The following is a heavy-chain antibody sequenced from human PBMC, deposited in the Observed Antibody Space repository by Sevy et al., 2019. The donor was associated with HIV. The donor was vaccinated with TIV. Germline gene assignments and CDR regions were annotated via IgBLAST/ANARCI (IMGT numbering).Heavy chain of an antibody. J-gene: IGHJ5*02. CDR3: AREGTDYSKYNWFDP. Sequence: ASAKVSCKASGYTFTSYYMHWVRQATGQGLEWMGIINPSGGSTSYAQKFQGRVTMTRDTSTSTVYMELSSLRSEDTAVYYCAREGTDYSKYNWFDPWGQGTLVTVSS. D-gene: IGHD4-4*01. V-gene: IGHV1-46*01. CDR2: INPSGGST. CDR1: GYTFTSYY.